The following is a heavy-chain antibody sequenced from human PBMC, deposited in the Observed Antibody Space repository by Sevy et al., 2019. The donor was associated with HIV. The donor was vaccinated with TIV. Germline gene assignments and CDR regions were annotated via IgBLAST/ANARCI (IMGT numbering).Heavy chain of an antibody. D-gene: IGHD3-22*01. Sequence: ASVKVSCKASGYTFTGYYVHWLRQAPGQGLEWMGWINPKTGGTYFAKKFQDRVTMTTGTSITTAYMELGGLGFDDTAFYYCARMGDYFDTSGYYPLKYWGQGTLVTVSS. CDR2: INPKTGGT. V-gene: IGHV1-2*02. CDR3: ARMGDYFDTSGYYPLKY. CDR1: GYTFTGYY. J-gene: IGHJ4*02.